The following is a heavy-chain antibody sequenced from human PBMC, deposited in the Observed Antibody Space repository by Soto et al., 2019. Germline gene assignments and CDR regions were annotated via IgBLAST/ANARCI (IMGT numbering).Heavy chain of an antibody. CDR1: SGSISTYY. V-gene: IGHV4-59*01. Sequence: PSETLSLTCTVSSGSISTYYWSWIRQPPGKGLEWIGYIYYTGSTNYNPSLKTRVAISMDTSKNQFSLKLSSVTAADTAVYYCEGGTNWAYFDFCGLXTLVTVSS. J-gene: IGHJ4*02. CDR2: IYYTGST. CDR3: EGGTNWAYFDF. D-gene: IGHD7-27*01.